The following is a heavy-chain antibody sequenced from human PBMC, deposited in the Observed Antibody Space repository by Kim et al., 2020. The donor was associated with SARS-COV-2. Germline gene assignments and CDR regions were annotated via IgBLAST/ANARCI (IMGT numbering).Heavy chain of an antibody. Sequence: GGSLRLSCAASGFTFSNAWMSWVRQAPGKGLEWVGRIKSKTDGGTTDYAAPVKGRFTISRDDSKNTLYLQMNSLKTEDTAVYYCTIIRFLEWYNPGGMDVWGQGTTVTVSS. CDR1: GFTFSNAW. CDR2: IKSKTDGGTT. CDR3: TIIRFLEWYNPGGMDV. J-gene: IGHJ6*02. D-gene: IGHD3-3*01. V-gene: IGHV3-15*01.